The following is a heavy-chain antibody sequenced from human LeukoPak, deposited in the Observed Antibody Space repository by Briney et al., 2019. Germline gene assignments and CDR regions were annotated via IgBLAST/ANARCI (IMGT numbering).Heavy chain of an antibody. CDR2: IIPIFGTA. CDR1: GGTFSSYA. J-gene: IGHJ5*02. CDR3: ARMVGATTFNTNRRPQNWFDP. V-gene: IGHV1-69*13. Sequence: SVKVSCKASGGTFSSYAISWVRQAPGQGLEWMGGIIPIFGTANYAQKFQGRVTITADESTSTAYMELSSLRAEDTAVYYCARMVGATTFNTNRRPQNWFDPWGQGTLVTVSS. D-gene: IGHD1-26*01.